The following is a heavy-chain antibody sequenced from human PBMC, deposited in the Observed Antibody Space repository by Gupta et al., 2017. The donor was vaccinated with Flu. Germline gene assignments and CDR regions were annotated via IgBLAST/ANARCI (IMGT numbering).Heavy chain of an antibody. Sequence: QVQLQQWGAGLLKPSETLSLTCAVYGGSFSGHYWSWIRQPPGKGLGWIGEIKHSGSTNYNPSLKSRVTISVDTSKNQFSLKLSSVTAAETAVYYCARDGGIATAGTHNNWFDPWGQGTLVTVSS. J-gene: IGHJ5*02. V-gene: IGHV4-34*01. CDR3: ARDGGIATAGTHNNWFDP. CDR2: IKHSGST. CDR1: GGSFSGHY. D-gene: IGHD6-13*01.